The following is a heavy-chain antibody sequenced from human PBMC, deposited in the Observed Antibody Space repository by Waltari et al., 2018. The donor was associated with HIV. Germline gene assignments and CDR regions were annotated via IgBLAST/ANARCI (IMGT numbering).Heavy chain of an antibody. J-gene: IGHJ2*01. CDR2: IGTAGHT. V-gene: IGHV3-13*01. D-gene: IGHD5-12*01. CDR3: ARTSSSGYDNWYFDL. Sequence: EVQLVESGGGLVQPGGSLRLSCAASGFTFSSYEMHWVRQATGKGLGWVSAIGTAGHTYYPGSVEGRFTISRENAKNSLYLQMNSLRAGDTAVYYCARTSSSGYDNWYFDLWGRGTLVTVSS. CDR1: GFTFSSYE.